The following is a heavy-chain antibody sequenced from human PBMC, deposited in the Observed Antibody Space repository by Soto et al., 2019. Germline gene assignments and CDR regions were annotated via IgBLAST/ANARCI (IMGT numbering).Heavy chain of an antibody. CDR3: ARGHYDILTGYKTDAFDI. CDR2: MNPNSGNT. D-gene: IGHD3-9*01. J-gene: IGHJ3*02. CDR1: GYTFTSYD. V-gene: IGHV1-8*01. Sequence: GASVKVSCKASGYTFTSYDINWVRQATGQGLEWMGWMNPNSGNTGYAQKFQGRVTMTRNTSISTAYMELSSPRSEDTAVYYCARGHYDILTGYKTDAFDIWGQGTMVTVSS.